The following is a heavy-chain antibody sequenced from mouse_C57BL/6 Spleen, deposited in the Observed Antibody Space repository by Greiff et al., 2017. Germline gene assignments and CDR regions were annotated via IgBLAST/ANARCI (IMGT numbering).Heavy chain of an antibody. J-gene: IGHJ2*01. CDR1: GYTFTSYW. Sequence: VQLQQPGAELVMPGASVKLSCKASGYTFTSYWMHWVKQRPGQGLEWIGEIDPSDSSTNYNQKFKGKSTLTVDQSSSAAYMQLRSLTSEDSAVYYCAGHCSSGFDYWGQGTTLTVSS. CDR3: AGHCSSGFDY. CDR2: IDPSDSST. V-gene: IGHV1-69*01. D-gene: IGHD1-1*01.